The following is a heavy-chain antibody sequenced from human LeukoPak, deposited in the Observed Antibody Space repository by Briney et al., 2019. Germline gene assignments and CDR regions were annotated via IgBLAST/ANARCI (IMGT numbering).Heavy chain of an antibody. CDR3: ARDFLIGAPDYLEH. D-gene: IGHD3-22*01. CDR1: GFTFSRYP. V-gene: IGHV3-30-3*01. J-gene: IGHJ4*02. CDR2: IGYDGVEK. Sequence: GGSLRLSCVVSGFTFSRYPFHWVRQAPGKGLEWEAVIGYDGVEKYYADSVRGRFTISRDDSKSTLYLQMNSLRGEDTAVYYCARDFLIGAPDYLEHWGKGTLVSVSS.